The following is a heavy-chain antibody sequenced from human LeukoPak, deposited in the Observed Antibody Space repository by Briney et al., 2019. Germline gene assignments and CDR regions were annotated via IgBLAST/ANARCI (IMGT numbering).Heavy chain of an antibody. V-gene: IGHV4-34*01. D-gene: IGHD1-14*01. J-gene: IGHJ4*02. Sequence: PSETLSLTCAVYGGSFSGYYWGWVRQPRGKGLEWVGEINHSGSTNYNPSLKSRVTISVDTSKNQFSLKLSSVTAADTAVYYCARDHSGSGLDYWGQGTLVTVSS. CDR3: ARDHSGSGLDY. CDR2: INHSGST. CDR1: GGSFSGYY.